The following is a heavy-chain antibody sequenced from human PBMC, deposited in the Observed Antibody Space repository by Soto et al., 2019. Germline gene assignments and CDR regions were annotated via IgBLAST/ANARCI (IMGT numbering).Heavy chain of an antibody. Sequence: QVQLVQSGAEVKRPGASVKVSCTTSGYKFADYNMNWVRQATGRGLEWLGYMNSFSGGSDFAPKLQDRLSLTKTTSIITAYLELTNLLDDATAVYYCARGSAFQSKGNADFWCKGSTVSFSS. D-gene: IGHD6-19*01. J-gene: IGHJ6*04. CDR2: MNSFSGGS. CDR3: ARGSAFQSKGNADF. V-gene: IGHV1-8*02. CDR1: GYKFADYN.